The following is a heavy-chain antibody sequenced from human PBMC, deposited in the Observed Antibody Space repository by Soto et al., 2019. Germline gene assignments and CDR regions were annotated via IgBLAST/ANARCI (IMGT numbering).Heavy chain of an antibody. CDR1: GYTFTSYA. J-gene: IGHJ4*02. V-gene: IGHV1-3*01. D-gene: IGHD3-3*01. Sequence: GASVKVSCKASGYTFTSYAMHWVRQAPGQRLEWMGWINAGNGNTKYSQKFQGRVTITRDTSASTAYMELSSLRSEDTAVYYCARGSIEWLFTYYFDYWGQGTLVTVSS. CDR3: ARGSIEWLFTYYFDY. CDR2: INAGNGNT.